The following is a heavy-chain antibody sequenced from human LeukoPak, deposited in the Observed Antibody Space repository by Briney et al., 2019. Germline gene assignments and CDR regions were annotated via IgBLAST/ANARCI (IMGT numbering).Heavy chain of an antibody. V-gene: IGHV3-30*02. CDR1: GFTFSSYG. CDR3: ARERSATRNLDY. Sequence: GGSLRLSCAASGFTFSSYGMHWVRQAPGKGLEWVAFIRYDGSNKYYADSVKGRFTISRDNSKNTLYLQMNSLRAEDTAVYYCARERSATRNLDYWGQGTLVTVSS. D-gene: IGHD2-15*01. J-gene: IGHJ4*02. CDR2: IRYDGSNK.